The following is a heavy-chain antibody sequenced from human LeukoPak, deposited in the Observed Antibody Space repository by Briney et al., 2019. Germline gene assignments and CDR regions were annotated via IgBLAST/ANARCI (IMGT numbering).Heavy chain of an antibody. Sequence: GASVKVSCKASGGTFSSYAISWVRQAPGQGLEWMGGIIPIFGTANYAQKFQGRVTITADESTSTAYMELSSLRAGDTAVYYCAKDEGGSLEAPYPAFDIWGQGTMVAVSS. CDR1: GGTFSSYA. D-gene: IGHD3-16*01. CDR3: AKDEGGSLEAPYPAFDI. J-gene: IGHJ3*02. CDR2: IIPIFGTA. V-gene: IGHV1-69*01.